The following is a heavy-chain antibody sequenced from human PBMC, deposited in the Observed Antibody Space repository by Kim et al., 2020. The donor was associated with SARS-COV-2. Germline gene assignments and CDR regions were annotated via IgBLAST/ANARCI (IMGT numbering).Heavy chain of an antibody. V-gene: IGHV4-59*01. D-gene: IGHD7-27*01. CDR2: VYYNGST. J-gene: IGHJ4*02. Sequence: SETLSLTCTVSGGSISSYYWSWIRQPPGKGLEWIGYVYYNGSTSYNPSLKSRVTISVGTSKNHFSLKLSSVTPADTAVYYCASKWGWGQGTLVTVSS. CDR1: GGSISSYY. CDR3: ASKWG.